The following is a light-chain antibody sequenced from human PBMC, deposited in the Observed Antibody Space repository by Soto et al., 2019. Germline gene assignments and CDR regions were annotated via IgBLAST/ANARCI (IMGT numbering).Light chain of an antibody. CDR2: GAS. Sequence: EIVMTQSPVTLSVSLGGRATLSCRASQSISDTLAWYQQKPGQAPRLLIHGASTRAPGFPARFSGSGSGTDFTLTISSLQSEDFAVYYCQQYNNWPWTFGQGTKVDIK. CDR1: QSISDT. CDR3: QQYNNWPWT. V-gene: IGKV3-15*01. J-gene: IGKJ1*01.